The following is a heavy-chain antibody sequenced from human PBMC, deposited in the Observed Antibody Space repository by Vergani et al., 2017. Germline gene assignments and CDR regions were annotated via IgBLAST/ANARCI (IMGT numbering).Heavy chain of an antibody. CDR3: ARGPYDILTGYWDHYFDY. Sequence: QVQLVQSGAEVKKPGASVKVSCKASGYTFTSYGISWVRQAPGQGLEWMGRIIPIFGTANYAQKFQGRVTITADESTSTAYMELSSLRSEDTAVYYCARGPYDILTGYWDHYFDYWGQGTLVTVSS. J-gene: IGHJ4*02. CDR2: IIPIFGTA. CDR1: GYTFTSYG. V-gene: IGHV1-69*13. D-gene: IGHD3-9*01.